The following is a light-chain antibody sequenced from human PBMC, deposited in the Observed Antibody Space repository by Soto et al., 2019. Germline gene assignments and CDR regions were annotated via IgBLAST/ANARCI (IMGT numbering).Light chain of an antibody. CDR1: STDFVSYNR. CDR3: RLYTSENTSV. J-gene: IGLJ1*01. CDR2: EAS. Sequence: QCLLTQAPSVSGSRGRSCTISCTGTSTDFVSYNRVSWYQQPPGTAPKLIIYEASNRPSGVPDRFSGSKSGNTASLTISGLQAADEADYYCRLYTSENTSVFGTGTKVTVL. V-gene: IGLV2-18*01.